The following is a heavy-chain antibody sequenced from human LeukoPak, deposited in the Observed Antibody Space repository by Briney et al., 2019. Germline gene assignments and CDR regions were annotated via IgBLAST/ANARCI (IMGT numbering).Heavy chain of an antibody. CDR1: GFSFSSYS. CDR3: ARDITGSKY. Sequence: GGSLRLSCAASGFSFSSYSMNWVRQAPGKGLEWVSSISSSSTFISYADSVKGRFTISRDNAKNSLYLQMNSLTAEDTAVYYCARDITGSKYWGQGTLVTVSS. CDR2: ISSSSTFI. V-gene: IGHV3-21*01. J-gene: IGHJ4*02. D-gene: IGHD3-10*01.